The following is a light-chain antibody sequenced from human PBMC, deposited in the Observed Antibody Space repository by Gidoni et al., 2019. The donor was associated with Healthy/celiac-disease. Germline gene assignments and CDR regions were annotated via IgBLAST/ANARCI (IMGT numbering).Light chain of an antibody. V-gene: IGLV3-19*01. Sequence: SSELTQDPAVSVALGQTVRITCQGDSLRSYYASWYQQKPGQAPVLVIYGKNNRPSGIPDRFSGSSSGNTASLTITEAQAEDEADYYCNSRDSSGNHLGVVFGGGTKLTVL. CDR1: SLRSYY. CDR2: GKN. J-gene: IGLJ2*01. CDR3: NSRDSSGNHLGVV.